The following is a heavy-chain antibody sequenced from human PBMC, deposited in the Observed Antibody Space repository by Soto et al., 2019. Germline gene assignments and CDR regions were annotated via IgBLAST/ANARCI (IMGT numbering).Heavy chain of an antibody. CDR3: AREGGPDWFEY. CDR2: IYYSGST. V-gene: IGHV4-30-4*01. Sequence: SETLSLTCTVSGGSISSGDYYWSWIRQPPGKGLEWIGYIYYSGSTYYNPSLKSRVTISVDTSKNQFSLKLSSVTAADTAVYYCAREGGPDWFEYWGQGTLVTVSS. J-gene: IGHJ4*02. D-gene: IGHD3-9*01. CDR1: GGSISSGDYY.